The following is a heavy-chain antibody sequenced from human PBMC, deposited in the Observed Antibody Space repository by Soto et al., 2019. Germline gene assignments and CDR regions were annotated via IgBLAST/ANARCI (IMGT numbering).Heavy chain of an antibody. V-gene: IGHV1-8*01. CDR2: MNPNSGNT. CDR3: ARGRAWEDDIVVVPVRHYYGMDV. Sequence: ASVKVSCKASGYTFTSYDINWVRQATGQGLEWMGWMNPNSGNTGYAQEFQGRVTMTRNTSISTAYMELSSLRSEDTAVYYCARGRAWEDDIVVVPVRHYYGMDVWGQGTTVNLSS. D-gene: IGHD2-2*01. CDR1: GYTFTSYD. J-gene: IGHJ6*01.